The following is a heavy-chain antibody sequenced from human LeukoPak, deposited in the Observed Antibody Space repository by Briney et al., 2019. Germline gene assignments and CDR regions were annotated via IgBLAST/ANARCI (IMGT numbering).Heavy chain of an antibody. D-gene: IGHD1-26*01. CDR3: ARVAVGATRPIDY. J-gene: IGHJ4*02. Sequence: RASVKVSCKASGYTFTGYYMHWVRQAPGQGLEWMGWINPNSGGTNYAQKFQGRVTMTRDTSISTAYMELSRLRSDDTAVYYCARVAVGATRPIDYWGQGTLVTVSS. CDR2: INPNSGGT. V-gene: IGHV1-2*02. CDR1: GYTFTGYY.